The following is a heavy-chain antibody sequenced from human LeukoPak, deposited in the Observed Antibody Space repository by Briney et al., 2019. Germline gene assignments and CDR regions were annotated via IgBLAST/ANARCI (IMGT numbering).Heavy chain of an antibody. CDR2: INHRGGT. J-gene: IGHJ4*03. CDR3: ARGPTISETGYFDY. D-gene: IGHD1-1*01. V-gene: IGHV4-34*01. CDR1: GGSFSTYY. Sequence: SETLSLTCAVYGGSFSTYYWSWIRQSPGKGLEWIAEINHRGGTNYNPSVKSRVTISVDTSKSQFSLKVSSLTAADTAVYYCARGPTISETGYFDYWGQGTLVTVSS.